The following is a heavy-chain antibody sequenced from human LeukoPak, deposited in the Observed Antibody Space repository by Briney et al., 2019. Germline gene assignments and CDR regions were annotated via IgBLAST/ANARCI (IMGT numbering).Heavy chain of an antibody. CDR1: GYSFTNYW. J-gene: IGHJ4*02. D-gene: IGHD2-2*01. Sequence: GESLKISCQASGYSFTNYWIGWVRQMPGKGLEWMGIIYPGDSDTRYRPSFQGQVTISADKSISTGYLQWSSLKASDTAMYYCARSYCSSTSCPSYFDYWGQGTLVTVSS. CDR3: ARSYCSSTSCPSYFDY. CDR2: IYPGDSDT. V-gene: IGHV5-51*01.